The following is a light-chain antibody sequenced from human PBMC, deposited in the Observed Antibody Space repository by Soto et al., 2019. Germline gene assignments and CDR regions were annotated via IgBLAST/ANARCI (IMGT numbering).Light chain of an antibody. J-gene: IGKJ1*01. CDR1: QTISSS. Sequence: DIQMTQSPSSLSASVGDRVTITCRASQTISSSLNWYQQKPGTAPKLLIYTASRLQSGVPSRFSGSRSGTDFTLTISSLQPEDFTTYYCQQSYRTPWTFGQGTKVEIK. CDR3: QQSYRTPWT. CDR2: TAS. V-gene: IGKV1-39*01.